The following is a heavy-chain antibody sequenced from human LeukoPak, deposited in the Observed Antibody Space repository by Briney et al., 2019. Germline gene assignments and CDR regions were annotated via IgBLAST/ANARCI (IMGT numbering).Heavy chain of an antibody. V-gene: IGHV5-51*01. Sequence: VESVKISCKGSGYSFTSYWIGWVRQMPGKGVEWMGIIYPGDSDTRYRPSFQGQVTISADKSISTAYLQWSSLKASDTAMYYCATMYYYDSSGYYPYYFDYWGQGTLVTVSS. J-gene: IGHJ4*02. CDR2: IYPGDSDT. D-gene: IGHD3-22*01. CDR1: GYSFTSYW. CDR3: ATMYYYDSSGYYPYYFDY.